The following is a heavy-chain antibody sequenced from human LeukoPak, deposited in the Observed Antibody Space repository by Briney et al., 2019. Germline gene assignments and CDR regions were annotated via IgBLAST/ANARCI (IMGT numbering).Heavy chain of an antibody. CDR2: IYYSGST. D-gene: IGHD6-19*01. CDR1: GGSISSYY. J-gene: IGHJ4*02. CDR3: ARVRYSSGWYDGLDY. Sequence: SETLSLTCTVSGGSISSYYWSWIRQPPGKGLEWMGYIYYSGSTNYNPSLKSRVTISVDTSKNQFSLKLGSVTAADTAVYYCARVRYSSGWYDGLDYWGQGTLATVSS. V-gene: IGHV4-59*01.